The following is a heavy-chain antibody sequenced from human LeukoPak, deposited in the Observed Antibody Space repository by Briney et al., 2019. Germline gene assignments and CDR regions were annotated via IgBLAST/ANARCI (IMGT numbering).Heavy chain of an antibody. Sequence: GGSLRLSCAASGFTFSSYGMHWVRQAPGKGLEWVAVISYDGSNKYYADSVKGRFTTSRDNSKNTLYLQMNSLRAEDTAVYYCAKGPADWLLYRWFDPWGQGTLVTVSS. J-gene: IGHJ5*02. CDR1: GFTFSSYG. D-gene: IGHD3/OR15-3a*01. CDR3: AKGPADWLLYRWFDP. V-gene: IGHV3-30*18. CDR2: ISYDGSNK.